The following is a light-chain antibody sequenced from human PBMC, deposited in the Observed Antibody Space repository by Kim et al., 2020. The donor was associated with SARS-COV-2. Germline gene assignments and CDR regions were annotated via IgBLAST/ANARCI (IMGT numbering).Light chain of an antibody. V-gene: IGLV3-19*01. J-gene: IGLJ2*01. Sequence: SSELTQDPAVSVALGQTVRITCQGDSLRSYYATWYQQKPGQAPIVVIYGKNNRPSGIPDRFSGSSSGNTASLTITGTQASDEADYYCNSRDSNDNVVFGGGTELSLL. CDR2: GKN. CDR3: NSRDSNDNVV. CDR1: SLRSYY.